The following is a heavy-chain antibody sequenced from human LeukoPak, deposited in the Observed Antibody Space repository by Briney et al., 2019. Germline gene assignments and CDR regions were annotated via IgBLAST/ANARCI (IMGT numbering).Heavy chain of an antibody. V-gene: IGHV4-34*01. CDR1: GGSFSGYY. J-gene: IGHJ4*02. D-gene: IGHD2-15*01. Sequence: SETLSLTCAVYGGSFSGYYWSWIRQPPGKGLEWIGEINHSGSTNYNPSLKSRVTISVATSKNQFSLKLSSVTAADTAVYYCARHRSGRYYFDYWGQGTLVTVSS. CDR3: ARHRSGRYYFDY. CDR2: INHSGST.